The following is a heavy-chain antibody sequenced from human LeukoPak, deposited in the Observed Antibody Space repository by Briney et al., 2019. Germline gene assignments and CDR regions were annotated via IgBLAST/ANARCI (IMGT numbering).Heavy chain of an antibody. CDR3: ARPGQRTDNAGWNHFDY. J-gene: IGHJ4*02. CDR2: IYPGVSAA. Sequence: GESLKISCRGSGYTFTNYWIDWVRQMPGKGLEWMGIIYPGVSAARYSPSFQGQVTISVDQSISTTYLQWSSLKASDTAIYYCARPGQRTDNAGWNHFDYWGQGTLVTVSS. CDR1: GYTFTNYW. D-gene: IGHD1-1*01. V-gene: IGHV5-51*01.